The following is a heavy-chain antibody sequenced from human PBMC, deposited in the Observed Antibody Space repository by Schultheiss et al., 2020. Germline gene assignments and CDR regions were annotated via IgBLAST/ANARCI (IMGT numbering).Heavy chain of an antibody. V-gene: IGHV4-38-2*01. CDR3: ARVRKIPAGGSDYYYAIDV. CDR2: IYSSGST. D-gene: IGHD6-13*01. Sequence: SETLSLTCVVSGYSISSGYYWGWIRQPPGKGLEWIGSIYSSGSTTYNPSLKSRVTMSVDTSNNQFSLKLSSVTAADTAVYYCARVRKIPAGGSDYYYAIDVWGQGTTVTVSS. CDR1: GYSISSGYY. J-gene: IGHJ6*02.